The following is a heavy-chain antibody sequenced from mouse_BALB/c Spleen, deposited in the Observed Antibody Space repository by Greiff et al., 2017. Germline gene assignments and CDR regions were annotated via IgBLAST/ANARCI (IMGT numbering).Heavy chain of an antibody. CDR3: ARRGYDYDEFAY. CDR2: ISYSGST. J-gene: IGHJ3*01. V-gene: IGHV3-2*02. Sequence: EVQLQQSGPGLVKPSQSLSLTCTVTGYSITSDYAWNWIRQFPGNKLEWMGYISYSGSTSYNPSLKSRISITRDTSKNQFFLQLNSVTTEDTATYYCARRGYDYDEFAYWGQGTLVTVSA. CDR1: GYSITSDYA. D-gene: IGHD2-4*01.